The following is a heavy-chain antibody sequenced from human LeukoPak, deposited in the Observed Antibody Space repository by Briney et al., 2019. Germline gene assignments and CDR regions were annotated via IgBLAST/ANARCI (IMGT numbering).Heavy chain of an antibody. CDR1: GYSFTSYW. V-gene: IGHV5-51*01. CDR3: ARGGRCTNGVCYKDYYYYYMDV. D-gene: IGHD2-8*01. Sequence: GESLQISCKGSGYSFTSYWIGWVRQMPGKGLEWLGIIYPGDSDTRYSPSFQGQVTISADRSISTAYLQWSSLKASDTAMYYCARGGRCTNGVCYKDYYYYYMDVWGKGTTVTVSS. CDR2: IYPGDSDT. J-gene: IGHJ6*03.